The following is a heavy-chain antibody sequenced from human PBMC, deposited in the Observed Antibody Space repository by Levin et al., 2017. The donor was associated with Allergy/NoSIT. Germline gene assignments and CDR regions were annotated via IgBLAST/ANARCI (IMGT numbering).Heavy chain of an antibody. CDR2: INPNSGGT. CDR3: ARERIAVATLDY. CDR1: GYTFTGYY. Sequence: EASVKVSCKASGYTFTGYYMHWVRQAPGQGLEWMGRINPNSGGTNYAQKFQGRVTMTRDTSISTAYMELSRLRSDDTAVYYCARERIAVATLDYWGQGTLVTVSS. J-gene: IGHJ4*02. V-gene: IGHV1-2*06. D-gene: IGHD6-19*01.